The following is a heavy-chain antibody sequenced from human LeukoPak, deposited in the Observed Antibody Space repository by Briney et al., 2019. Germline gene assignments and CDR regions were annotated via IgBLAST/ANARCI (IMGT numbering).Heavy chain of an antibody. J-gene: IGHJ6*02. D-gene: IGHD2-15*01. Sequence: GGSLRLSCAASGFTFSSFAMSWVRQAPGKGLEWVSAISGSGGSTYYADSVKGRFTISRDNSKNTLYLQMNSLRAEDTAVYYCAKWGYCSGGSCYSYYYYGMDVWGRGTTVTVSS. CDR1: GFTFSSFA. CDR3: AKWGYCSGGSCYSYYYYGMDV. V-gene: IGHV3-23*01. CDR2: ISGSGGST.